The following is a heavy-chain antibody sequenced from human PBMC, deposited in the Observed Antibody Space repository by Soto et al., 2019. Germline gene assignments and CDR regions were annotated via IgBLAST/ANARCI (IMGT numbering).Heavy chain of an antibody. D-gene: IGHD5-18*01. J-gene: IGHJ2*01. V-gene: IGHV3-30-3*01. Sequence: QVQLVESGGGVVQPGRSLRLSCAASGFTFSSYAMHWVRQAPGKGLEWVAVISYDGSNKYYADSVKGRVTISRDNSKNTLDLQMNSLRAEDTAVYYCARYPLWGTALVLWYFDLWGRGTLVTVSS. CDR2: ISYDGSNK. CDR3: ARYPLWGTALVLWYFDL. CDR1: GFTFSSYA.